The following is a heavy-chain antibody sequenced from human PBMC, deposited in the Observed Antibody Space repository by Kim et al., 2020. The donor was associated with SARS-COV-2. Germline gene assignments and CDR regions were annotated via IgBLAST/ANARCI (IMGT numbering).Heavy chain of an antibody. Sequence: SETLSLTCTVSGASVSNTNYYWGWIRQPPGQGLEWIAYIFHNGNTNSNPSLRSRVTLSVGTSKNQFSLNVTSVISADTAVYYCARVGVRGTHRYRFDPWGQGTLVTVSS. J-gene: IGHJ5*02. D-gene: IGHD3-10*01. CDR3: ARVGVRGTHRYRFDP. V-gene: IGHV4-61*01. CDR1: GASVSNTNYY. CDR2: IFHNGNT.